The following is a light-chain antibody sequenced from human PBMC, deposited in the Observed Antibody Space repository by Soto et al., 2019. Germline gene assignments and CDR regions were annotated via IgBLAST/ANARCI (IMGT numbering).Light chain of an antibody. CDR1: SSDVGGYSY. CDR2: DVS. J-gene: IGLJ1*01. Sequence: QSVLTQPASVSGSPGQPIAISCTGTSSDVGGYSYVSWYQQQPGKAPKLVISDVSNRPSGVSDRFSGSKSGNTASLTISGLQTEDEADYYCASYTTSSTYVFGTGTKVTV. CDR3: ASYTTSSTYV. V-gene: IGLV2-14*01.